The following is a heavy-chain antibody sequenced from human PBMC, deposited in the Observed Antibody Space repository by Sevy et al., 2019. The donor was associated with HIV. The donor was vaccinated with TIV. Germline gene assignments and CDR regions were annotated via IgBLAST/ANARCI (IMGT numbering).Heavy chain of an antibody. Sequence: SETLSLTCTVSGGSISSGGYYWSWIRQHPGKGLEWIGYIYYSGSTYYNPSLKSRVTISVDTSKNQFSLKLSSVTAAGTAVYYCARVNPARDYDFWGGYPNWFDPWGQGTLVTVSS. D-gene: IGHD3-3*01. CDR1: GGSISSGGYY. V-gene: IGHV4-31*03. J-gene: IGHJ5*02. CDR3: ARVNPARDYDFWGGYPNWFDP. CDR2: IYYSGST.